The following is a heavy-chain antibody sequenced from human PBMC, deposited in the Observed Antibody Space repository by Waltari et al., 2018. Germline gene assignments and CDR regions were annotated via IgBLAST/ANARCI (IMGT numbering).Heavy chain of an antibody. CDR1: GYSISSDSYY. J-gene: IGHJ5*02. CDR2: VHFTGTT. D-gene: IGHD4-4*01. CDR3: ARLDYSALRRGCDP. Sequence: QLQLQESGPGLVKPSETLSLTCTVSGYSISSDSYYWGWLRQPLGKGLAWIGTVHFTGTTYYNPSLESRVTISVDTSNNQFSLKLTSVTAADTAIYYCARLDYSALRRGCDPWGQGTLVTVSS. V-gene: IGHV4-39*01.